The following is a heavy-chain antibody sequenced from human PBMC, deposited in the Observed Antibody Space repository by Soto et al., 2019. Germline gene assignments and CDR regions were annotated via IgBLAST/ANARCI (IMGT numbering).Heavy chain of an antibody. CDR2: ISYDGSNK. CDR3: ARGYYDFWSGYYSPIYYYYYGMDV. J-gene: IGHJ6*02. D-gene: IGHD3-3*01. CDR1: GFTFSSYC. V-gene: IGHV3-30*03. Sequence: LRLSCAASGFTFSSYCMHWVRQAPGKGLEWVAVISYDGSNKYYADSVKGRFTISRDNSKNTLYLQMNSLRAEDTAVYYCARGYYDFWSGYYSPIYYYYYGMDVWGQGTTVTVSS.